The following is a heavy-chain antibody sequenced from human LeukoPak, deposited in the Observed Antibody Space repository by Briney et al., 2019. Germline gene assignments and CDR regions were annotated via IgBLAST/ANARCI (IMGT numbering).Heavy chain of an antibody. J-gene: IGHJ3*01. CDR1: GGSISSTSYY. CDR3: AKAGVRYFDSSGLYAFDF. D-gene: IGHD3-22*01. V-gene: IGHV4-39*01. CDR2: IYYSGST. Sequence: SETLSLTCAVSGGSISSTSYYWAWIRQPPGKGLEWIGTIYYSGSTYHNPSLKSRVTMSVDTSRNQFSLKLSSVDAADTAVYYCAKAGVRYFDSSGLYAFDFWGQGTTVAVSS.